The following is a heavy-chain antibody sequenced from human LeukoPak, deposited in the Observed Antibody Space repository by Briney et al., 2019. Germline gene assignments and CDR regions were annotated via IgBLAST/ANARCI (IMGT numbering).Heavy chain of an antibody. CDR3: ARRAGGYSHPYDY. Sequence: GGSLRLSCAASGFTFSSYWMSWVRQAPGKGLEWVSLIYSGGTTYYADSVKGRFTISRDNSKNTLYLQMNSLRAEDTAVYYCARRAGGYSHPYDYWGQGILVTVSS. CDR2: IYSGGTT. CDR1: GFTFSSYW. V-gene: IGHV3-53*01. D-gene: IGHD4-23*01. J-gene: IGHJ4*02.